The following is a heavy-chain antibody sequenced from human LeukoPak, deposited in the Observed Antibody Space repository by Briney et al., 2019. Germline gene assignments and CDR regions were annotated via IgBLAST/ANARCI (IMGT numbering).Heavy chain of an antibody. CDR1: GYTFTGYY. J-gene: IGHJ4*02. CDR2: IIPIFGTA. V-gene: IGHV1-69*05. D-gene: IGHD1-26*01. CDR3: ASLRGSYLDY. Sequence: ASVKVSCKASGYTFTGYYMHWMRQAPGQGLEWMGGIIPIFGTANYAQKFQGRVTITTDESTSTAYMELSSLRSEDTAVYYCASLRGSYLDYWGQGTLVTVSS.